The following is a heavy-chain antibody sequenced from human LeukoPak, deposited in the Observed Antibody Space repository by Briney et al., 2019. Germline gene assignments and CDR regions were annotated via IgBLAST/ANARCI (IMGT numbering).Heavy chain of an antibody. CDR3: ARVGGGSEDKKIYYYYGMDV. V-gene: IGHV3-66*01. CDR2: IYSGGST. J-gene: IGHJ6*02. D-gene: IGHD5-12*01. Sequence: GGSLRLSCAASGFTVSSNYMSWVRQAPGKGLEWVSVIYSGGSTYYADSVKGRFTISRDNSKNTLYLQMNSLRAEDTAVYYCARVGGGSEDKKIYYYYGMDVWGQGTTVTVPS. CDR1: GFTVSSNY.